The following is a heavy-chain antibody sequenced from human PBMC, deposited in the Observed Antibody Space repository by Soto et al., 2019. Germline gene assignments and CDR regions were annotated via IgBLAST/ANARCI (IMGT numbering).Heavy chain of an antibody. D-gene: IGHD3-16*01. CDR3: ATSFADYVSGAFDY. Sequence: VGSLRLSCAASGFTFSSYAMSWVRQAPGKGLEWVSIISGSGASTYYADSVKGRFTISRDNSKNTLYLQMNSLRAEDTAVYYCATSFADYVSGAFDYWAREPWSPSPQ. CDR1: GFTFSSYA. V-gene: IGHV3-23*01. CDR2: ISGSGAST. J-gene: IGHJ4*02.